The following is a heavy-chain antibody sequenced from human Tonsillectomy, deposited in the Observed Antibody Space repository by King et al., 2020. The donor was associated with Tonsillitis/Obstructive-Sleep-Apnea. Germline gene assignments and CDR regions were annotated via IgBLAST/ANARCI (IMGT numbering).Heavy chain of an antibody. Sequence: VQLVESGAEVKKPGESLRISCKSSGYTFSSYWISWVRQMPGKGLEWMGRIHPSDSYTNYSPSFQGHVTISADKSISTAYLQWSSLKASDTAMYYCSRSYSYHSSGYYSHFVYWGQGTLVRLSS. J-gene: IGHJ4*02. CDR3: SRSYSYHSSGYYSHFVY. V-gene: IGHV5-10-1*01. CDR2: IHPSDSYT. CDR1: GYTFSSYW. D-gene: IGHD3-22*01.